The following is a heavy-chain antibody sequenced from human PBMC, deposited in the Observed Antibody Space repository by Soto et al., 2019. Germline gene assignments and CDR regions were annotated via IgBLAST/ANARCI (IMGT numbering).Heavy chain of an antibody. D-gene: IGHD3-10*01. CDR3: ARVARYYYGSGQNWFDP. CDR2: INSDGSST. CDR1: GFTFSSYW. V-gene: IGHV3-74*01. J-gene: IGHJ5*02. Sequence: GGSLRLSCAASGFTFSSYWMHWVRQAPGKGLVWVSRINSDGSSTSYADSVKGRFTISRDNAKNTLYLQMNSLRAEDTAVYYCARVARYYYGSGQNWFDPWGQGTLVTVSS.